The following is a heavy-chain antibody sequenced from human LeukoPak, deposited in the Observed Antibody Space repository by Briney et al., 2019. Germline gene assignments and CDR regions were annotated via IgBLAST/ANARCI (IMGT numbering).Heavy chain of an antibody. CDR2: IDHSGNT. J-gene: IGHJ5*02. V-gene: IGHV4-4*02. CDR1: GGSISSSNW. D-gene: IGHD4-11*01. Sequence: SGTVSLTCAVSGGSISSSNWWSWVRQPPGKGLEWIGEIDHSGNTNYNPSLKSRVTMSVDTSKNQFSLKLSSVTAADTAVYYCARDLQTAWFDPWGQGTLVTVSS. CDR3: ARDLQTAWFDP.